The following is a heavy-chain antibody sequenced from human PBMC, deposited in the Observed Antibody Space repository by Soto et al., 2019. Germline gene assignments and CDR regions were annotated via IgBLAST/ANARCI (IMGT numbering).Heavy chain of an antibody. V-gene: IGHV1-18*01. J-gene: IGHJ6*02. CDR2: ISTYNGDT. D-gene: IGHD3-10*01. CDR1: GYTFTNYG. CDR3: ARGSVRGVTYYYYDGMDV. Sequence: QVQLVQSGAEVKKPGASVKVSCKASGYTFTNYGFNWVRQAPGQGLEWMGWISTYNGDTNYAQKLQGRVTMITDTPTNTAYMELRSLRSDDTAVYYCARGSVRGVTYYYYDGMDVWGQGTTVTVSS.